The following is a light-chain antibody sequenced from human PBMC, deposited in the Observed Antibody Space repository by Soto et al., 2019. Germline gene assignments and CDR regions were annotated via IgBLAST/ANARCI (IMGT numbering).Light chain of an antibody. CDR1: SSNIGAGYD. Sequence: QSVLTQPPSVSGAPGQRVTISCTGSSSNIGAGYDVHWYRQLPGTAPKLLIYGNSNRPSGVPDRFSGSKSGTSASLAITGLQAKDEADYYCQSYDSSLCGVVFGGGTKLTVL. V-gene: IGLV1-40*01. J-gene: IGLJ2*01. CDR3: QSYDSSLCGVV. CDR2: GNS.